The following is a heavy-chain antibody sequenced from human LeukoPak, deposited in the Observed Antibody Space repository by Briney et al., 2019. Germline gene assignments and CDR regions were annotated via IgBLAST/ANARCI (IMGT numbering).Heavy chain of an antibody. CDR2: IIPIFGTA. Sequence: SVKVSCKASGYTFTSYYIHWVRQAPGQGLEWMGGIIPIFGTANYAQKFQGRVTITADESTSTAYMELSSLRSEDTAVYYCASGIREYQLPYFDYWGQGTLVTVSS. V-gene: IGHV1-69*13. J-gene: IGHJ4*02. D-gene: IGHD2-2*01. CDR1: GYTFTSYY. CDR3: ASGIREYQLPYFDY.